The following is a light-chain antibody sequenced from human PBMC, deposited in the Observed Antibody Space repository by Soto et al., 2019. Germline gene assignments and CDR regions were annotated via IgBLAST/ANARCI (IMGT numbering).Light chain of an antibody. Sequence: AIQMTQSPSSLSASVGDRVTITCRASQGIRSELGWYQQKPGKAPKLLIYKASTLKSGVPSRFSGSGSGTDFTLTISSLEPEDFAVYYCHQRSNWPPDTFGQGTRLEIK. CDR2: KAS. CDR3: HQRSNWPPDT. CDR1: QGIRSE. J-gene: IGKJ5*01. V-gene: IGKV1-6*01.